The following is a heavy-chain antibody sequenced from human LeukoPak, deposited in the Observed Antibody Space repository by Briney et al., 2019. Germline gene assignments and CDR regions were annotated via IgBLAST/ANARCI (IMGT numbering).Heavy chain of an antibody. CDR1: GGTFSSYA. Sequence: ASVKVSCKASGGTFSSYAISWVRQAPGQGLEWMGGIIPIFGTANYAQKFQGRVTITTDESTSTAYMELSSLRSEDTAVYYCAGGTLEWFQYPEYNWFDPWGQGTLVTVSS. CDR3: AGGTLEWFQYPEYNWFDP. D-gene: IGHD3-3*01. CDR2: IIPIFGTA. J-gene: IGHJ5*02. V-gene: IGHV1-69*05.